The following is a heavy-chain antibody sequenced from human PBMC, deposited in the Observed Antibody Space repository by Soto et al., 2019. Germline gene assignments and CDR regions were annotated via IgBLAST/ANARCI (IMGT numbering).Heavy chain of an antibody. D-gene: IGHD6-13*01. J-gene: IGHJ4*02. CDR3: ARDAGIEAAGNYFDY. CDR1: GGTFSSYT. V-gene: IGHV1-69*08. CDR2: IIPILGIA. Sequence: QVQLVQSGAEVKKPGSSVKVSCKASGGTFSSYTISWVRQAPGQGLEWMGRIIPILGIANYAQKFQGRVTITADKSXXTAYMELSSLRSEDTAVYYCARDAGIEAAGNYFDYWGQGTLVTVSS.